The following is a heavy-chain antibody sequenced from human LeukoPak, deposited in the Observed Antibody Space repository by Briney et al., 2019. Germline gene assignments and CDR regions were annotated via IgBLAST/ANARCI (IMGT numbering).Heavy chain of an antibody. CDR3: ARELRYSYGLFDY. D-gene: IGHD5-18*01. Sequence: PSETLSLTCTVSGGPISSGGYYWSWIRQHPGKGLEWIGYIYYSGSTYYNPSLKSRVTISVDTSKNQFSLKLSSVTAADTAVYYCARELRYSYGLFDYWGQGTLVTVSS. CDR2: IYYSGST. J-gene: IGHJ4*02. V-gene: IGHV4-31*03. CDR1: GGPISSGGYY.